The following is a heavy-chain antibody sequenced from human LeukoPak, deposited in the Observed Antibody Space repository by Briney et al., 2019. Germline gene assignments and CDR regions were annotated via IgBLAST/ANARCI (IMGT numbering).Heavy chain of an antibody. J-gene: IGHJ3*02. Sequence: ASVKVSCKASGYTFTSYDINWVRQATGQGLEWKGWMNPNSGNTGYAQKFQGRVTMTRNTSISTAYMELSSLRSEDTAVYYCARGPSARFFGVAKGAFDIWGQGTMVTVSS. D-gene: IGHD3-3*01. CDR2: MNPNSGNT. CDR1: GYTFTSYD. CDR3: ARGPSARFFGVAKGAFDI. V-gene: IGHV1-8*01.